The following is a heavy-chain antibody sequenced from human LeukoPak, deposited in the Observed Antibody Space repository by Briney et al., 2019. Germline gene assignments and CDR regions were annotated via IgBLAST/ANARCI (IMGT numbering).Heavy chain of an antibody. Sequence: SETLSLTCAVYGGSFSGYYWSWIRQPPGKGLEWIGEINHSGSTNYNPSLKSRVTISVDTSKNQFSLKLSSVTAADTAVYYCARLYYDFDYWGQGTLVTVSS. CDR3: ARLYYDFDY. CDR1: GGSFSGYY. D-gene: IGHD3-3*01. V-gene: IGHV4-34*01. CDR2: INHSGST. J-gene: IGHJ4*02.